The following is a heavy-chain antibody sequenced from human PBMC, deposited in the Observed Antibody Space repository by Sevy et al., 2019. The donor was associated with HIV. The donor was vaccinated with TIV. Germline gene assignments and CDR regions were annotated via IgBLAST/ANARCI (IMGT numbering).Heavy chain of an antibody. CDR3: ATDRATVTTLDYFDY. Sequence: GGSLRLSCAASGFTFSDYYMSWIRQAPGKGLEWVSYISTSSSYTNYVDSVKGRFTISRDNAKNSLYLQMNSLRAEDMAVYYCATDRATVTTLDYFDYWGQGTLVTVSS. V-gene: IGHV3-11*06. D-gene: IGHD4-17*01. J-gene: IGHJ4*02. CDR1: GFTFSDYY. CDR2: ISTSSSYT.